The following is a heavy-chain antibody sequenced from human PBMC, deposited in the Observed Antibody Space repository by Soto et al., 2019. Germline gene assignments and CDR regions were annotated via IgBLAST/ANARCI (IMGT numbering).Heavy chain of an antibody. CDR2: IYYSGST. V-gene: IGHV4-59*08. J-gene: IGHJ3*02. CDR1: GGSISSYY. D-gene: IGHD6-13*01. CDR3: ARLPISPISSSWVVAFDI. Sequence: SETLSLTCTVSGGSISSYYWSWIRQPPGKGLEWIGYIYYSGSTNYNPSLKSRVTISVDTSKNQFSLKLSSVTAADTAVYYCARLPISPISSSWVVAFDIWGQGTMVTVSS.